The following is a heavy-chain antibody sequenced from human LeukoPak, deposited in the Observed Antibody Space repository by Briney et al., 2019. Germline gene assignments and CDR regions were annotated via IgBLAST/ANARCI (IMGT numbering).Heavy chain of an antibody. CDR3: AKTNRVKGYYGSGSYYLDS. V-gene: IGHV5-51*01. J-gene: IGHJ4*02. CDR1: GYSFTTYW. Sequence: GESLKISCKASGYSFTTYWIGWVRQMPGEGLEGMGIIYPCDSDTKYSPSFQGQATISVDKSTSTAYLQWSSLQASATAMYYCAKTNRVKGYYGSGSYYLDSWGQGTLVTVSS. D-gene: IGHD3-10*01. CDR2: IYPCDSDT.